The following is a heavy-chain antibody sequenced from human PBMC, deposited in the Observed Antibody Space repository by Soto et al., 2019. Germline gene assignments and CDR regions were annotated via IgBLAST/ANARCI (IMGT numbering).Heavy chain of an antibody. CDR2: IYSGGST. CDR3: ARFAMVRATDYYGMDV. D-gene: IGHD3-10*01. J-gene: IGHJ6*02. Sequence: GGSLRLSCAASGFTFSSYGMHWVRQAPGKGLEWVAVIYSGGSTYYADSVKGRFTISRDNSKNTLYLQMNSLRAEDTAVYYCARFAMVRATDYYGMDVWGQGTTVTVSS. CDR1: GFTFSSYG. V-gene: IGHV3-53*01.